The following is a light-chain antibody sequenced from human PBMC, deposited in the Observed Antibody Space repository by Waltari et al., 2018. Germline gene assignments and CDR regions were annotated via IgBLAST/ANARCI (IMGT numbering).Light chain of an antibody. Sequence: DIVMTQSPDSLAVSLGERATINCKSSQSLLSSSNNKNYLAWYQQRPGQPPKLLMFWASARESGVPDRFSGSGSGADFTLTITNLQPEDFAIYYCQQSYSSPPTFGPGTKVDIK. V-gene: IGKV4-1*01. CDR1: QSLLSSSNNKNY. J-gene: IGKJ3*01. CDR3: QQSYSSPPT. CDR2: WAS.